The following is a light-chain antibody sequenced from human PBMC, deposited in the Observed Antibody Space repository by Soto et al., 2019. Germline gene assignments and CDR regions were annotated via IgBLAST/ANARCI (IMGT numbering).Light chain of an antibody. CDR3: YSTENSGTRE. CDR1: ALPRKY. Sequence: SSELTQPPSVSVSPGQTARITCSGDALPRKYAYWYQQKSGQAPALVIYEDDKRPSGIPERFSGSGSGTMATLTISGAQVEDEGDYYCYSTENSGTREFGGGTKLTVL. V-gene: IGLV3-10*01. J-gene: IGLJ2*01. CDR2: EDD.